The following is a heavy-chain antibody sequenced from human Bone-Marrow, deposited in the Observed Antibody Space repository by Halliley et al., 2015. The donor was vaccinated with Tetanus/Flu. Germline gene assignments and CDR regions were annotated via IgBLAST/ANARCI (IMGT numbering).Heavy chain of an antibody. CDR2: TSYDGSNK. D-gene: IGHD2-2*01. J-gene: IGHJ6*02. Sequence: SLRLSCAASGFNFSIYAMHWVRQAPGKGLEWVSFTSYDGSNKYYADSVKGRFTISRDNSKKMLYLEMNSLRAEDTAVYHCARPYCSSTNCLMGYFYGLDVWGQGTTVTVSS. CDR3: ARPYCSSTNCLMGYFYGLDV. CDR1: GFNFSIYA. V-gene: IGHV3-30*04.